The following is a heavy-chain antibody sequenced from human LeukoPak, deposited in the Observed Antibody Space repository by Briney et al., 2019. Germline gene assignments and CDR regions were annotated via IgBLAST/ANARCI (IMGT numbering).Heavy chain of an antibody. CDR3: ARVNYFDGSGCYWWFDP. Sequence: SGTLSLTCAVYVGSFSGYYWSWIRQPPGKGLEWIGEINHSGNTNHNPSLKSRVTMSVDPSKNQFSLKLNSVTAADTAVYYCARVNYFDGSGCYWWFDPWGQGTLVTVSS. V-gene: IGHV4-34*01. CDR1: VGSFSGYY. CDR2: INHSGNT. J-gene: IGHJ5*02. D-gene: IGHD3-22*01.